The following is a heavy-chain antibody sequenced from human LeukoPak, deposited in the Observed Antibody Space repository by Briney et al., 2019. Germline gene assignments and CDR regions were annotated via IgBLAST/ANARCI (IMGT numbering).Heavy chain of an antibody. CDR2: IYYSGST. J-gene: IGHJ4*02. V-gene: IGHV4-39*01. D-gene: IGHD6-19*01. CDR1: GGSISSSSYY. Sequence: SETLSLTCTVSGGSISSSSYYWGWIRQPPGKGLEWIGSIYYSGSTYYNPSLKSRVTISVDTFKNQFSLKLSSVTAADTAVYYCARLAVAGNFDDYWGQGTLVTVSS. CDR3: ARLAVAGNFDDY.